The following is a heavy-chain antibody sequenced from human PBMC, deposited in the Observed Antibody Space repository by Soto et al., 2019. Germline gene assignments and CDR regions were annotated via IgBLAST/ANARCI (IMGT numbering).Heavy chain of an antibody. D-gene: IGHD3-3*01. CDR2: IIPIFGTA. CDR1: GGTFSSYA. CDR3: GGSSGYYTLDY. V-gene: IGHV1-69*13. Sequence: ASVEVSCKASGGTFSSYAISWVRQAPGQGLEWMGGIIPIFGTANYAQKFQGRVTITADESTSTAYMELSSLRSEDTAVYYCGGSSGYYTLDYWGQGTLVTVFS. J-gene: IGHJ4*02.